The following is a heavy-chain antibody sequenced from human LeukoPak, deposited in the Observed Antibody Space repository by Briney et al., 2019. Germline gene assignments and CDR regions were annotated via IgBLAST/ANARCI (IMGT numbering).Heavy chain of an antibody. CDR2: ILSDGSNT. CDR1: GXSFSSYG. J-gene: IGHJ4*02. CDR3: AKDRRDGYNYLFDY. D-gene: IGHD5-24*01. Sequence: GGSLRLSCAASGXSFSSYGMHWVRQAPGKGLEWVAVILSDGSNTYYADSVKGRFTISRDNSKNTLSLQMNSLRAEDTAVYYCAKDRRDGYNYLFDYWGQGTLVTVSS. V-gene: IGHV3-30*18.